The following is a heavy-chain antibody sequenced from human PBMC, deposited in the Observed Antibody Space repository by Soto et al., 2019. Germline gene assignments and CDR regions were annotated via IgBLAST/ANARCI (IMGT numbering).Heavy chain of an antibody. D-gene: IGHD3-22*01. Sequence: ASVKVSCKASGYTFTSYAMHWVRQAPGQRLEWMGWINAGNGNTKYSQKFQGRVTMTTDTSTSTAYMDLRSLRSDDTAVYYCARDLPLRYYYDSSGYYPDAFDIWGQGTMVTVS. V-gene: IGHV1-3*01. CDR2: INAGNGNT. J-gene: IGHJ3*02. CDR3: ARDLPLRYYYDSSGYYPDAFDI. CDR1: GYTFTSYA.